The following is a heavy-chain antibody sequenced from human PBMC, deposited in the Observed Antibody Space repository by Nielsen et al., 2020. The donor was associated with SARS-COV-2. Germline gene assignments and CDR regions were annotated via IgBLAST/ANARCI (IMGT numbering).Heavy chain of an antibody. D-gene: IGHD2-2*01. CDR2: ISMNGGST. CDR3: ARGCRLSSTSCYSDYYYGMDV. Sequence: VRQAPGKGLEYVSVISMNGGSTYYANSVKGRFTISRDNSKNTLYLQMNSLRAEDTAVYYCARGCRLSSTSCYSDYYYGMDVWGQGTTVTVSS. J-gene: IGHJ6*02. V-gene: IGHV3-64*01.